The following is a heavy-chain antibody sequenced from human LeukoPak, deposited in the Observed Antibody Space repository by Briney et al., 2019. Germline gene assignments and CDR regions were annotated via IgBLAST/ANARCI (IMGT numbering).Heavy chain of an antibody. CDR3: AGLAYCSSTSCYGFDP. CDR1: GYTFTGYY. CDR2: MNPNSGNT. D-gene: IGHD2-2*01. Sequence: ASVKVSCKASGYTFTGYYMHWVRQATGQGLEWMGWMNPNSGNTGYAQKFQGRVTITRNTSISTAYMELSSLRSEDTAVYYCAGLAYCSSTSCYGFDPWGQGTLVTVSS. V-gene: IGHV1-8*03. J-gene: IGHJ5*02.